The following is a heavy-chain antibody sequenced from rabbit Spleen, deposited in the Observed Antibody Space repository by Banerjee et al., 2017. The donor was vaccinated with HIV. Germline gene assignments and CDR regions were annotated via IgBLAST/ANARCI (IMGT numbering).Heavy chain of an antibody. Sequence: QEQLTESGGGLVQPGGSLTLSCKASGIDFTNYYINWVRQAPGKGLEWIACIDVGKIDNTYYASWARGRFTISKTSSTTVILQMTSLTAADMATYFCARDAGSYDYIDVYFNLWGQGTLVTVS. D-gene: IGHD8-1*01. CDR3: ARDAGSYDYIDVYFNL. CDR2: IDVGKIDNT. CDR1: GIDFTNYY. J-gene: IGHJ4*01. V-gene: IGHV1S45*01.